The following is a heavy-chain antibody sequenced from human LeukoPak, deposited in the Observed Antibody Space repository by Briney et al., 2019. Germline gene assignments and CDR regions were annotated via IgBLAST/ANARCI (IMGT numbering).Heavy chain of an antibody. CDR2: IYTSGST. CDR1: GGSISSYY. J-gene: IGHJ6*03. D-gene: IGHD3-22*01. Sequence: SETLSLTCTVSGGSISSYYWSWIRQPPGKGLEWIGYIYTSGSTNYNPSLKSRVTISVDTSKNQFSLKLSSVTAADTAVYYCARLGFGYYDSSGYQRNYYYYMDVWGKGTTVTVSS. V-gene: IGHV4-4*09. CDR3: ARLGFGYYDSSGYQRNYYYYMDV.